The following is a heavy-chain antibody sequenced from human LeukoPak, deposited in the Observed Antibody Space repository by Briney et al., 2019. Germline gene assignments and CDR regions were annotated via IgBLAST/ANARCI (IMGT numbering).Heavy chain of an antibody. CDR3: ARSEHSSSSFDY. D-gene: IGHD6-6*01. Sequence: GGSLRLSCAASGFTFSSHAMTWVRLAPGKGLLWVSRLSAGYNNTHYADPVKGRFTISRDNARNSLYLQMNSLRAEDTAIYYCARSEHSSSSFDYWGQGTLVTVSS. V-gene: IGHV3-23*01. J-gene: IGHJ4*02. CDR1: GFTFSSHA. CDR2: LSAGYNNT.